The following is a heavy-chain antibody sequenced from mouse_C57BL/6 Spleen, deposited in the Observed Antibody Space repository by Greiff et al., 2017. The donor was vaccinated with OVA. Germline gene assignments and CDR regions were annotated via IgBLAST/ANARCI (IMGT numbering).Heavy chain of an antibody. CDR2: IYPGSGST. CDR3: ARIDYGSSYDYAMDY. Sequence: VQLQQPGAELVKPGASVKMSCKASGYTFTSYWITWVKQRPGQGLEWIGDIYPGSGSTNYNEKFKSKATLTVDTSSSTAYMQLSSLTSEDSAVYDCARIDYGSSYDYAMDYWGQGTSVTVSS. CDR1: GYTFTSYW. J-gene: IGHJ4*01. D-gene: IGHD1-1*01. V-gene: IGHV1-55*01.